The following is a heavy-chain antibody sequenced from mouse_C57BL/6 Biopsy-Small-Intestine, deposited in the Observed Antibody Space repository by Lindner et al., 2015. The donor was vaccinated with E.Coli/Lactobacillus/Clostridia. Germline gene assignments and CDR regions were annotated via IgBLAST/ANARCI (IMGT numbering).Heavy chain of an antibody. CDR3: AIGWLAQYFEC. D-gene: IGHD3-1*01. J-gene: IGHJ4*01. Sequence: SVKVSCKASGGTFSTSAISWVRQAPGQGLEWMGGIIPIFGTANYAQKFQGRVTISADESTSTAYMELSSLRSEDTAVHYCAIGWLAQYFECWGQGTLVTVSS. CDR2: IIPIFGTA. V-gene: IGHV1-81*01. CDR1: GGTFSTSA.